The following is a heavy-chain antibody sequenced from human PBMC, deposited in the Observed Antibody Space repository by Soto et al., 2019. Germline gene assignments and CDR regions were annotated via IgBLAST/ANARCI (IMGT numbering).Heavy chain of an antibody. CDR1: GFTFSDYY. CDR2: ISSSSSYT. V-gene: IGHV3-11*05. Sequence: QVQLVESGGGLVKPGGSLRLSCAASGFTFSDYYMSWIRQAPGKGLEWVSYISSSSSYTNYADSVKGRFTISRDNAKNSLHLQMNSLRAEDTAVYYCARRDLSTVTKGWFDPWGQGTLVTVSS. CDR3: ARRDLSTVTKGWFDP. D-gene: IGHD4-17*01. J-gene: IGHJ5*02.